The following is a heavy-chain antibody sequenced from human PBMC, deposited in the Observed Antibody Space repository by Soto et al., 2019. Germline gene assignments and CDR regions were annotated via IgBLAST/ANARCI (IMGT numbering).Heavy chain of an antibody. V-gene: IGHV1-46*01. CDR2: INPSGGST. CDR3: ARPYYDFWSGYYTRDYYYYGMDV. CDR1: GYTFTSYY. D-gene: IGHD3-3*01. J-gene: IGHJ6*02. Sequence: GASVKVSCKASGYTFTSYYMHWVRQAPGQGLEWMGIINPSGGSTSYAQKFQGRVTMTRDTSTSTVYMELSSLRSEDTAVYYCARPYYDFWSGYYTRDYYYYGMDVWGQGTTVT.